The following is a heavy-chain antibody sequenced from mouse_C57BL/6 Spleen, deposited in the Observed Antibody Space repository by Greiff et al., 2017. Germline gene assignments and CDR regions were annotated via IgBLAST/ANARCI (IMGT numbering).Heavy chain of an antibody. CDR3: ARYDGYYHYYFDY. V-gene: IGHV1-69*01. CDR1: GYTFTSYW. CDR2: IDPSDSYT. D-gene: IGHD2-3*01. J-gene: IGHJ2*01. Sequence: VQLQQPGAELVMPGASVKLSCKASGYTFTSYWMHWVKQRPGQGLEWIGEIDPSDSYTNYNQKFKGKSTLTVDKSSSTAYMQLSSLTSEDSAVYYCARYDGYYHYYFDYWGQGTTLTVSS.